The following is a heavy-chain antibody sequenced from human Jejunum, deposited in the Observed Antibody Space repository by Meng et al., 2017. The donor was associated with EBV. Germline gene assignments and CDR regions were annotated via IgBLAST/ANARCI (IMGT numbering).Heavy chain of an antibody. D-gene: IGHD7-27*01. CDR3: ARDRPETGTFDY. CDR2: IYNAGGT. CDR1: GGSISNYH. Sequence: QVQLRESGPGLVKPSEXLSLTCTVSGGSISNYHWSWIRQPPGKGLEWIGYIYNAGGTIYNPSLNSRVTISVDTSKNHFSLNLSSVTAADTAVYYCARDRPETGTFDYWGHGTLVTVSS. J-gene: IGHJ4*01. V-gene: IGHV4-59*01.